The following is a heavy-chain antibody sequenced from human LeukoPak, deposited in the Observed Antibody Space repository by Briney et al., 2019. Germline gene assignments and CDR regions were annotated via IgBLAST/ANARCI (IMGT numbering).Heavy chain of an antibody. V-gene: IGHV1-69*13. CDR2: IIPIFGTA. CDR3: ARAPAFLLWFGELLGAFDI. CDR1: GDTFSSYA. D-gene: IGHD3-10*01. J-gene: IGHJ3*02. Sequence: SVKVSCKASGDTFSSYAISCVRQAPGQGLEWMGGIIPIFGTANYAQKFQGRVTITADESTSTAYMELSSLRSEDTAMYYCARAPAFLLWFGELLGAFDIWGQGTMVTVSS.